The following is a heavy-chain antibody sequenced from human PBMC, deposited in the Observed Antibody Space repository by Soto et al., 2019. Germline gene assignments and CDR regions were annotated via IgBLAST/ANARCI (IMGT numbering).Heavy chain of an antibody. CDR3: AKGTTVTPWRYLDL. V-gene: IGHV3-30*18. J-gene: IGHJ2*01. D-gene: IGHD4-17*01. Sequence: QEQLVESGGGVVQPGKSLRLSCTASRFAFSSYAMHWVRQAPGKGLEWVAVISYDGGYENYADSVKGRFTVSRDNSKNTLCLQMNSLRAEHTALYYCAKGTTVTPWRYLDLWGQGTLVTVSS. CDR1: RFAFSSYA. CDR2: ISYDGGYE.